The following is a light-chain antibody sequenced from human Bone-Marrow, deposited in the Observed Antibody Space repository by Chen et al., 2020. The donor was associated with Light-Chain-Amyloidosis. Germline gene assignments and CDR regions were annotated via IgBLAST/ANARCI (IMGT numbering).Light chain of an antibody. J-gene: IGLJ3*02. Sequence: NFMLTQPPSVSESPGKTVIISCTRSSGSIATNYVQWYQQRPGSYPTTVIYEDDQRPSAVPDRFSGSIDRSSNSASLTISGLKTEDEADYYCQSYQGSSQGVFGGGTKLTVL. CDR1: SGSIATNY. V-gene: IGLV6-57*01. CDR2: EDD. CDR3: QSYQGSSQGV.